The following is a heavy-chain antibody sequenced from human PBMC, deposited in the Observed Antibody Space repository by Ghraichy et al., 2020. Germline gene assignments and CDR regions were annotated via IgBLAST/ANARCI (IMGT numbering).Heavy chain of an antibody. Sequence: GGSLRLSCAASGFTFSSYAMHWVRQAPGKGLEWVAVISYDGSNKYYADSVKGRFTISRDNSKNTLYLQMNSLRAEDTAVYYCARPMTLTMVRGGIDYWGQGTLVTVSS. D-gene: IGHD3-10*01. J-gene: IGHJ4*02. CDR3: ARPMTLTMVRGGIDY. CDR1: GFTFSSYA. CDR2: ISYDGSNK. V-gene: IGHV3-30*04.